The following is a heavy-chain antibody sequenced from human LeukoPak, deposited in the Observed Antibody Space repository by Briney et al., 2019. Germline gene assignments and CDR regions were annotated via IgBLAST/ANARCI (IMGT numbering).Heavy chain of an antibody. CDR1: GGSISSYY. CDR3: ARGDCSSTSCRPALNWFDP. V-gene: IGHV4-59*08. D-gene: IGHD2-2*01. CDR2: IYYSGST. J-gene: IGHJ5*02. Sequence: SETLSLTCTVSGGSISSYYWSWIRQPPGKGLEWIGYIYYSGSTNYNPSLKSRVTISVDTSKNQFSLKLSSVTAADTAVYYCARGDCSSTSCRPALNWFDPWGQGTLVTVSS.